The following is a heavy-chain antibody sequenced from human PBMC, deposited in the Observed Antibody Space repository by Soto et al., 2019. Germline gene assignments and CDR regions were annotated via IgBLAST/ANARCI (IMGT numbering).Heavy chain of an antibody. D-gene: IGHD2-15*01. Sequence: QVQLVQSGAEVKKPGASVKVSCKASGYTFTSYGISWVRQAPGQGLEWMGWINPYNGNTNYAQKLQGRVTMTTDTSTTTACMELRSLRSDDTAVDYCARARGGSPEDYWGQGTLVTVSS. CDR3: ARARGGSPEDY. J-gene: IGHJ4*02. V-gene: IGHV1-18*01. CDR1: GYTFTSYG. CDR2: INPYNGNT.